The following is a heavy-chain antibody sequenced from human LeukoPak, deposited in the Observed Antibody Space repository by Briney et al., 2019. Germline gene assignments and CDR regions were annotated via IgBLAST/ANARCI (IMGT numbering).Heavy chain of an antibody. Sequence: PSETLSLTCAVYGGSFSGYYWSWIRQPAGKGLEWIGRIYTSGSTNYNPSLKSRVTISVDTSKNQFSLKLSSVTAADTAVYYCARLRLGELSLYQYYFDYWGQGTLVTVSS. CDR2: IYTSGST. CDR1: GGSFSGYY. CDR3: ARLRLGELSLYQYYFDY. V-gene: IGHV4-59*10. J-gene: IGHJ4*02. D-gene: IGHD3-16*02.